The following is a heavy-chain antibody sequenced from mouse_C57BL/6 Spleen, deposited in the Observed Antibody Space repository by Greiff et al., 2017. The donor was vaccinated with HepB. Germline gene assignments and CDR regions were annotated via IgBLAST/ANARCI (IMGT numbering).Heavy chain of an antibody. CDR3: ASGGGADDGYYWFAY. V-gene: IGHV1-59*01. CDR1: GYTFTSYW. CDR2: IDPSDSYT. Sequence: QVQLQQPGAELVRPGTSVKLSCTASGYTFTSYWMHWVKQRPGQGLEWIGVIDPSDSYTNYNQKFKGKATLTVDTSSSTAYMQLSSLTSEDSAVYSGASGGGADDGYYWFAYWGQGTLVTVSA. J-gene: IGHJ3*01. D-gene: IGHD2-3*01.